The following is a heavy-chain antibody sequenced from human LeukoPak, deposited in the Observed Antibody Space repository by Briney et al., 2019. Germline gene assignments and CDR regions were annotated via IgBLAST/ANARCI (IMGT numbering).Heavy chain of an antibody. J-gene: IGHJ4*02. CDR3: ARRKEQPGGYGSGSYAFDY. Sequence: GEALKISLKGSGYRLTSYWIGRVRPMPGKGPEWMGIIYPGDSDTRYSPSFQGQVTISGDKSISTAYLQWSSLKASDTAMYYCARRKEQPGGYGSGSYAFDYWGQGTLVTVSS. CDR1: GYRLTSYW. V-gene: IGHV5-51*01. CDR2: IYPGDSDT. D-gene: IGHD3-10*01.